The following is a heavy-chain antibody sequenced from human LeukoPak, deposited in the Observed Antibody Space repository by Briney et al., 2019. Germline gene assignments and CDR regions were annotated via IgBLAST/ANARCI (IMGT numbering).Heavy chain of an antibody. Sequence: GGSLRLSCAASGFTFSSYSMNWVRQAPGKGLEWVSYISSSSSTIYYADSVKGRFTISRDNAKNSLYLQMNSLRVEDTAVYYCARTILPALDYWGQGTLVTVSS. CDR2: ISSSSSTI. V-gene: IGHV3-48*01. D-gene: IGHD2-2*01. CDR3: ARTILPALDY. J-gene: IGHJ4*02. CDR1: GFTFSSYS.